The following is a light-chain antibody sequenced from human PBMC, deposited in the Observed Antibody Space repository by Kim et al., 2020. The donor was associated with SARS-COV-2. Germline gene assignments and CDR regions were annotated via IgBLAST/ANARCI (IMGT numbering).Light chain of an antibody. CDR2: GAF. Sequence: SPGERGTLAVRGCQRGGRGFLAWGQQNPGQGPRLLIYGAFPRATGVPDRFSGSGSGTDFTLTSSRLEPEGFAVYYCQQYGTSPITFGGGTKVDIK. J-gene: IGKJ4*01. V-gene: IGKV3-20*01. CDR1: QRGGRGF. CDR3: QQYGTSPIT.